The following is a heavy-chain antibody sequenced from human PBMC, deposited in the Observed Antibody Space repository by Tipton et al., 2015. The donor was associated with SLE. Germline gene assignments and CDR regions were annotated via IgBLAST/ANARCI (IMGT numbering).Heavy chain of an antibody. CDR3: ARGDDILTDNWFNS. D-gene: IGHD3-9*01. CDR2: IYYSGST. V-gene: IGHV4-59*11. J-gene: IGHJ5*01. Sequence: TLSLTCTVSGGSISSHYWSWIRQPPGKGLEWIGYIYYSGSTNYNPSLKSRLTISVDTSKSQFSLELTSVTVADTAVYYCARGDDILTDNWFNSWGQGTLVTVSS. CDR1: GGSISSHY.